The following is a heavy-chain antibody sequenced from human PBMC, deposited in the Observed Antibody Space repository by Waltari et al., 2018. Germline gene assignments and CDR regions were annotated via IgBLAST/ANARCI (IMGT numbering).Heavy chain of an antibody. CDR3: SRQVLGYCTSAACRRLES. D-gene: IGHD2-2*03. J-gene: IGHJ4*02. Sequence: QVQLQDSGPGLVKSSETLSLTCDVSGYAANSGFYWGWIRQAPGKGLEWVATIYHDGTTFYNPYLKSRLSVSMDTSKNRISLTLKSVTAADTAVYYCSRQVLGYCTSAACRRLESWGQGTLVTVSS. CDR2: IYHDGTT. V-gene: IGHV4-38-2*01. CDR1: GYAANSGFY.